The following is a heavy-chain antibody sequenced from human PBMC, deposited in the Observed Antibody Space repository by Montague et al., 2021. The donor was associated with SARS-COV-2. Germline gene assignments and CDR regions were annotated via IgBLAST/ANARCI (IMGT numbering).Heavy chain of an antibody. CDR1: GFTFRNYW. CDR3: VRDLGWNEDY. J-gene: IGHJ4*02. Sequence: SLRLSCAASGFTFRNYWMHWVRQVPGKGLVWVSRINNDGSRITYADSVRGRFTISRDNAKNTVYLQLSSLRVDDTAVYYCVRDLGWNEDYWGQGTLVTVSS. CDR2: INNDGSRI. D-gene: IGHD1-1*01. V-gene: IGHV3-74*03.